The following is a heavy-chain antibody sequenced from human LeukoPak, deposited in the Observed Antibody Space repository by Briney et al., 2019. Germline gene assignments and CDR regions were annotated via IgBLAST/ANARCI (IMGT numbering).Heavy chain of an antibody. Sequence: SETLSLTCTVSGGSINSGNYYWSWIRQPAGKGPEWIGRIDTSGTTSYNPSLKSRVTISVDTSKNQFSLKPRSVTAADTAVYYCARDGSGLWFDPWGQGTLVTVSS. CDR3: ARDGSGLWFDP. J-gene: IGHJ5*02. V-gene: IGHV4-61*02. CDR1: GGSINSGNYY. CDR2: IDTSGTT.